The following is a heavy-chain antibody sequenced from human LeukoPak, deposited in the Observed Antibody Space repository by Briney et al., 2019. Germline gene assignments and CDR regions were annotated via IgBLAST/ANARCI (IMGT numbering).Heavy chain of an antibody. J-gene: IGHJ4*02. CDR1: GGSITSSNDF. CDR3: ARGYPFDY. D-gene: IGHD1-14*01. Sequence: PSETLSLTCAVFGGSITSSNDFWTWIRQPAGKGLEWIGRFCTGETTIYNPSLKSRVTISVDTSNKQFSLNLRSVTAADTAVYYCARGYPFDYWGQGILVTVSS. CDR2: FCTGETT. V-gene: IGHV4-61*02.